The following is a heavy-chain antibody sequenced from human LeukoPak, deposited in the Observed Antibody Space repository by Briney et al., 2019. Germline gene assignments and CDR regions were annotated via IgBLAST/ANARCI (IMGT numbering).Heavy chain of an antibody. Sequence: HGESLKISCKGSGYSFTSYWIGWVRQLPGKGLEWMGIIYPGDSDTRYSPSFQGQVTISADKSISTAYLQWSSLKASDTAMYYCARRSKTYQPLLYESLYYFDYWGQGTLVTVSS. CDR3: ARRSKTYQPLLYESLYYFDY. J-gene: IGHJ4*02. D-gene: IGHD2-2*02. CDR1: GYSFTSYW. V-gene: IGHV5-51*01. CDR2: IYPGDSDT.